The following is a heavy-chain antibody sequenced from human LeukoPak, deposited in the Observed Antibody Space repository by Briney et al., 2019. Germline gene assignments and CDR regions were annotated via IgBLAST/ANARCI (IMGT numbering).Heavy chain of an antibody. Sequence: GGSLRLSCAASGFTFDDYAMHWVRQAPGKGLEWVSGISWNSGSIGYADSVKGRFTISRDNAKNSLYLQMNSLRAEDTAVYYCTRAGAYYYDSSGSDYWGQGTLVTVSS. CDR2: ISWNSGSI. CDR3: TRAGAYYYDSSGSDY. CDR1: GFTFDDYA. V-gene: IGHV3-9*01. D-gene: IGHD3-22*01. J-gene: IGHJ4*02.